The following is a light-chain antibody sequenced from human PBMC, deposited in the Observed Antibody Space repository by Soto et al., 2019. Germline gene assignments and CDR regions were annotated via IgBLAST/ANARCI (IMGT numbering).Light chain of an antibody. J-gene: IGKJ1*01. CDR2: DAS. Sequence: EIVLTQSPGTLSLSPGERATLSCRASQSVSSYLAWYQQKPGQAPRLLLYDASNRATGIPARFSGRGSGTDFTLTISSLEPEDFAVYYCQQCTHWPRTFGQGTKVEIK. V-gene: IGKV3-11*01. CDR3: QQCTHWPRT. CDR1: QSVSSY.